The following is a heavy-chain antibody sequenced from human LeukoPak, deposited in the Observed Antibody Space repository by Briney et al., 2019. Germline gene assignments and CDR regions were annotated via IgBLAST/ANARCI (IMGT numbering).Heavy chain of an antibody. CDR2: IRYDGSNK. V-gene: IGHV3-30*02. Sequence: PGGSMRLSCAASGFTFSSYGMHWVRQAPGKGLEWVAFIRYDGSNKYYADSVKGRFTISRDNSKNTLYLQMNSLRAEDTAVYYCAKNLNGFATVTTRYWGQGTLVTVSS. CDR3: AKNLNGFATVTTRY. CDR1: GFTFSSYG. J-gene: IGHJ4*02. D-gene: IGHD4-17*01.